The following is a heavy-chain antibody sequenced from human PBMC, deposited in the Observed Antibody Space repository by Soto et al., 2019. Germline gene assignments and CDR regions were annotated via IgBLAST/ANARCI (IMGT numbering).Heavy chain of an antibody. CDR3: ATTGDGY. J-gene: IGHJ4*02. D-gene: IGHD7-27*01. CDR2: IWYDGSNK. V-gene: IGHV3-33*01. CDR1: GFTFSSYG. Sequence: QVQLVESGGGVVQPGRSLRLSCAASGFTFSSYGMHWVRQAPGKGLEWVAVIWYDGSNKYYADSVKGRFTISRDNSKNTLYLQMNSLRAEDTAGYYCATTGDGYWGQGTLVTVCS.